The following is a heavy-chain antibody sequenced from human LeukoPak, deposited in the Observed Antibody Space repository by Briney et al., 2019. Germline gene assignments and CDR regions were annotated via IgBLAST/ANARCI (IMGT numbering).Heavy chain of an antibody. CDR2: ISGSGGST. Sequence: PGGSLRLSCAASGFTFSSYGMSWVRQAPGKGLEWVSAISGSGGSTYYADSVKGRFTISRDNSKNTLYLQMNSLKTEDTAVYYCIVWWLRFGGWGQGTLVTVSS. V-gene: IGHV3-23*01. D-gene: IGHD5-12*01. J-gene: IGHJ4*02. CDR3: IVWWLRFGG. CDR1: GFTFSSYG.